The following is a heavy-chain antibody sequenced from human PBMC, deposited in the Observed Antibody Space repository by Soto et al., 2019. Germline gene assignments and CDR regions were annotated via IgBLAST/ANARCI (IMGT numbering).Heavy chain of an antibody. D-gene: IGHD3-10*01. CDR1: GFTFSSYA. J-gene: IGHJ5*02. CDR2: ISGSGGST. V-gene: IGHV3-23*01. Sequence: EVQLLESGGGLVQPGGSLRLSCAASGFTFSSYAMSWVRQAPGKGLEWVSAISGSGGSTYYADSGKGRFTISRDNSKNTLYLQMNSLRAEDTAVYYCAKDAPIRRSDENWFDPWGQGTLVTVSS. CDR3: AKDAPIRRSDENWFDP.